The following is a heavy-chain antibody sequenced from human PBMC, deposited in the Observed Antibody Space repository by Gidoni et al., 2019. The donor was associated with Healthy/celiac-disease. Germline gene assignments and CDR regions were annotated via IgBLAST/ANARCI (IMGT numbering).Heavy chain of an antibody. CDR2: ISWDDDK. J-gene: IGHJ4*02. Sequence: QITLKESGPTLVKPTQTLTLTCTFSALPLSTSGVGVGWIRQPPGKALEWPELISWDDDKRYSPSLKSRLTITKDTSKNQVVLTMPNMDPVDTATYYCAHSLYGDYGFDYWGQGTLVTVSS. V-gene: IGHV2-5*02. CDR1: ALPLSTSGVG. CDR3: AHSLYGDYGFDY. D-gene: IGHD4-17*01.